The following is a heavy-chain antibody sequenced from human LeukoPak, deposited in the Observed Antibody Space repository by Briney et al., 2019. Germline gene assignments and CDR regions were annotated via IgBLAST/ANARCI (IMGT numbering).Heavy chain of an antibody. CDR3: PKGWINYFDY. J-gene: IGHJ4*02. V-gene: IGHV3-23*01. Sequence: GGSLRLSCAASGFTFSSYAMSWVRQAPGKGLEWASGISGSGGGTHYADSVKGRFIISRDNSKHTLDLQMNSLRAKDTAITYCPKGWINYFDYGGREPLSTVS. D-gene: IGHD2-2*03. CDR2: ISGSGGGT. CDR1: GFTFSSYA.